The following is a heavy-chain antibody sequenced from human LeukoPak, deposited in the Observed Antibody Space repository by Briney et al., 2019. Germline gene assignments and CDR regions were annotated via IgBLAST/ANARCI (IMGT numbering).Heavy chain of an antibody. CDR3: ARELADSGGAFDI. Sequence: GGSLRLSCAASGFTFSSYSMNWVRQAPGKGLEWVSSISSSSSYIYYADSVKGRFTISRDNAKNSLYLQMNSLRAEDTAVYYCARELADSGGAFDIWGQGTMVTVSS. V-gene: IGHV3-21*01. CDR1: GFTFSSYS. D-gene: IGHD1-26*01. J-gene: IGHJ3*02. CDR2: ISSSSSYI.